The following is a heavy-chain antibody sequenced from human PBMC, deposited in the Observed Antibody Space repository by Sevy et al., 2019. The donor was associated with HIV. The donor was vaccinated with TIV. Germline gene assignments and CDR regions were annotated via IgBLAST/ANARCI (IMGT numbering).Heavy chain of an antibody. J-gene: IGHJ6*02. V-gene: IGHV3-15*07. Sequence: GGSLRLSCAASGFTFSNAWMNWVRQAPGKGLEWVGRIKSKTDGGTTDYAAPVKGRFTISRDDSKNTLYLQMNSLKTEDTAVYYCTTARSSSSAYYYYYYGMDVWGQGTTVTVSS. D-gene: IGHD6-6*01. CDR3: TTARSSSSAYYYYYYGMDV. CDR1: GFTFSNAW. CDR2: IKSKTDGGTT.